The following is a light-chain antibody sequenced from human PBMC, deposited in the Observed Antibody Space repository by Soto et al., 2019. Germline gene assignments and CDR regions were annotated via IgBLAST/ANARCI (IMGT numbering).Light chain of an antibody. J-gene: IGKJ5*01. CDR1: QSVSSY. Sequence: IVLTQSPATLSLSPGERATLSCRASQSVSSYLAWYQQKPGQAPRLLIYDASNRATGIPARFSGSGSGTDFTLTISSLETEDFAVYYCQQHSNWPPAFGQGTRLEIK. CDR2: DAS. V-gene: IGKV3-11*01. CDR3: QQHSNWPPA.